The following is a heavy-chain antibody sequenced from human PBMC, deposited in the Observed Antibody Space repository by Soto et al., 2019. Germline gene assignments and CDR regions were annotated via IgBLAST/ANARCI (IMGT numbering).Heavy chain of an antibody. J-gene: IGHJ6*02. D-gene: IGHD3-3*01. CDR1: GYTFTSYD. V-gene: IGHV1-8*01. CDR3: ARDQRFLEWLANPSYGMDV. Sequence: ASVKVSCKASGYTFTSYDINWVRQATGQELEWMGWMNPNSGNTGYAQKFQGRVTMTRNTSTSTAYMELSSLRSEDTAVYYCARDQRFLEWLANPSYGMDVWGQGTTVTVSS. CDR2: MNPNSGNT.